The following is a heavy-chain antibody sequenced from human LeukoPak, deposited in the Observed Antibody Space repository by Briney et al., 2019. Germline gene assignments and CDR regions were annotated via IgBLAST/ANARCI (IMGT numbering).Heavy chain of an antibody. V-gene: IGHV1-18*01. CDR3: ARALDGVALDY. CDR2: VSAYNGNT. D-gene: IGHD2-15*01. J-gene: IGHJ4*02. Sequence: GASVKVSCKASGYTFTSYQINWVRQAPGQGLEWMGWVSAYNGNTNYAQKLQGRVTVTTDTSTSTASMELRSLRSDDTVVYYCARALDGVALDYWGQGTLVTVSS. CDR1: GYTFTSYQ.